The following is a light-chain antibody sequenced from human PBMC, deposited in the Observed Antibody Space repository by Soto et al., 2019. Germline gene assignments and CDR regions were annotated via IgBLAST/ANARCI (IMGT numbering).Light chain of an antibody. CDR1: SSDVGRYNL. J-gene: IGLJ2*01. CDR3: CSYAGSRTWV. V-gene: IGLV2-23*02. Sequence: QSALTQPASVSGSPGQSITISCTGTSSDVGRYNLVSWYQQHPGKAPKLIIYEVSKWPSGVSNRFSGSKSGNTAALTISGLQAEDEADYYCCSYAGSRTWVFGGGTKLTVL. CDR2: EVS.